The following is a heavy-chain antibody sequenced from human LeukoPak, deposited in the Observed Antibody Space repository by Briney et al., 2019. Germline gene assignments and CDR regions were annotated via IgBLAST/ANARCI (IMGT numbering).Heavy chain of an antibody. Sequence: SETLSLTCAVSGGSISSYYWSWVRQAPGKGLEWIAYVYCNGITKYNSALKSRVTMSVDTSKNQFSLKLSSVTAADTAMYYCARGTRCGGDCYASYYYMDVWGKGTTVTVS. CDR1: GGSISSYY. V-gene: IGHV4-59*01. J-gene: IGHJ6*03. CDR2: VYCNGIT. D-gene: IGHD2-21*02. CDR3: ARGTRCGGDCYASYYYMDV.